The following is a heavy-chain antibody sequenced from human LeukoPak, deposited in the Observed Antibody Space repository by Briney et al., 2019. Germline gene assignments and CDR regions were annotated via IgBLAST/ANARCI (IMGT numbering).Heavy chain of an antibody. J-gene: IGHJ5*02. Sequence: GASLKVSCKASGYAFTSYSMHWVRQAPGQGLEWMGWINPNSGGTNYAQKFQGRVTMTRDTSISTAYMELSRLRSDDTAVYYCAREGDSSSNWFDPWGQGTLVTVSS. CDR1: GYAFTSYS. CDR2: INPNSGGT. D-gene: IGHD6-6*01. V-gene: IGHV1-2*02. CDR3: AREGDSSSNWFDP.